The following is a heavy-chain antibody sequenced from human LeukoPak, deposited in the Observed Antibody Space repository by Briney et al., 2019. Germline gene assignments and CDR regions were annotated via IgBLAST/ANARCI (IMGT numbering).Heavy chain of an antibody. CDR2: IYYSGST. Sequence: SETLSLTCTVSGGSISNYYWNYIRQPPGKGLEWIGYIYYSGSTNYNPSLKSRVTISVDTSKNQFSLKLSSVTAADTAVYYCARDHYDILTGYSNYFDYWGQGTLVTVSS. J-gene: IGHJ4*02. D-gene: IGHD3-9*01. V-gene: IGHV4-59*01. CDR1: GGSISNYY. CDR3: ARDHYDILTGYSNYFDY.